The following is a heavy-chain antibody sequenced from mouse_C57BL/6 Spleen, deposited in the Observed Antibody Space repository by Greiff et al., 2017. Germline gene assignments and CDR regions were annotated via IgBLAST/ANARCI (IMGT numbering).Heavy chain of an antibody. CDR3: ARWELGRYFDY. Sequence: QVHVKQSGAELARPGASVKMSCKASGYTFTSYTMHWVKQRPGQGLEWIGYINPSSGYTKYNQKFKDKATLTADKSSSTAYMQLSSLTSEDSAVYYCARWELGRYFDYWGQGTTLTVSS. D-gene: IGHD4-1*01. J-gene: IGHJ2*01. CDR2: INPSSGYT. CDR1: GYTFTSYT. V-gene: IGHV1-4*01.